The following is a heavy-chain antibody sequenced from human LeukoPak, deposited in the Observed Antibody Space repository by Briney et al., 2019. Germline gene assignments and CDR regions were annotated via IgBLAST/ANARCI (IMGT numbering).Heavy chain of an antibody. CDR1: GYSFTSYW. J-gene: IGHJ4*02. CDR3: ARFKGSYYFSFDY. CDR2: IYPGDSDT. V-gene: IGHV5-51*01. Sequence: RGESLKISCKGSGYSFTSYWIGWVRQMPGKGLEWMGIIYPGDSDTRYSPSFQGQVTISADKSISTAYLQWSSLKASDTATYYCARFKGSYYFSFDYWGQGTLVTVSS. D-gene: IGHD1-26*01.